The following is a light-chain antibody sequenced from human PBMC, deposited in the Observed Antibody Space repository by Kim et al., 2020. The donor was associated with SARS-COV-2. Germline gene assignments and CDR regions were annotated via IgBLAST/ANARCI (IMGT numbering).Light chain of an antibody. Sequence: SLGETASHSCRDSESVSCNSLAWYQKKPGQPPRLVIYGAASRATGIPDRFWGSGSGTDFTLTITRLEPEDFAVYYCQQYVTSPLTFGEGTKVDIK. J-gene: IGKJ4*01. CDR3: QQYVTSPLT. CDR2: GAA. V-gene: IGKV3-20*01. CDR1: ESVSCNS.